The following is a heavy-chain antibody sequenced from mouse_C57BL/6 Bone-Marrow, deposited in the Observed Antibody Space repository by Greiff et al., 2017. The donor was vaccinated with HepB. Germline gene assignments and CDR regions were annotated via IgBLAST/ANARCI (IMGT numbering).Heavy chain of an antibody. CDR1: GFTFSDYG. D-gene: IGHD2-3*01. CDR3: ASSGYYRLAWFAY. J-gene: IGHJ3*01. Sequence: EVKLVESGGGLVKPGGSLKLSCAASGFTFSDYGMHWVRQAPEKGLEWVAYISSGSSTIYYADTVKGRFTITRDNAKNTLFLQMTSLTSEDTAMYYCASSGYYRLAWFAYWDQGTLVTVSA. V-gene: IGHV5-17*01. CDR2: ISSGSSTI.